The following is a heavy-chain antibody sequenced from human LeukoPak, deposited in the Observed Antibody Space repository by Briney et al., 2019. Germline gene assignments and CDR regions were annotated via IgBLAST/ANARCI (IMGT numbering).Heavy chain of an antibody. V-gene: IGHV3-23*01. CDR2: ISHDGMNA. CDR3: AKDGAQYSSGPECDP. J-gene: IGHJ5*02. CDR1: GLHFSGTA. D-gene: IGHD6-19*01. Sequence: PGGSLRHSCAASGLHFSGTAMSWVRQAPGKGLEWVSAISHDGMNAYYADSVKGRFTISRDNSKKTVSLEMSSLTAADTGVYYCAKDGAQYSSGPECDPRGQGALVTVSP.